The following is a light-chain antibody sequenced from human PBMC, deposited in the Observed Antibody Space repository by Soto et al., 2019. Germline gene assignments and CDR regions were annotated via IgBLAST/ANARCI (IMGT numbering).Light chain of an antibody. CDR3: QYYDESMWT. CDR2: DAS. J-gene: IGKJ1*01. CDR1: QSVSSY. V-gene: IGKV3-11*01. Sequence: EFVLTQSPATLSLSPGERATLSFRASQSVSSYLAWYQQKPGQAPRLLIYDASNRATGIPARFSGSGSGTDFTLSISRLDPEDFAVYYCQYYDESMWTFGQGTKVDI.